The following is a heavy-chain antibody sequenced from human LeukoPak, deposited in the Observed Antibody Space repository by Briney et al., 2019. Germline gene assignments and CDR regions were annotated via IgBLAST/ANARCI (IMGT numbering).Heavy chain of an antibody. V-gene: IGHV3-53*01. CDR1: GFTVSSNY. J-gene: IGHJ5*02. D-gene: IGHD3-9*01. CDR2: IYSGGST. Sequence: QPGGSLRLSCAASGFTVSSNYMSWVRQAPGKGLEWVSVIYSGGSTYYADPVKGRFTISRDNSKNTLYLQMNSLRAEDTAVYYCARHDIQYNWFDPWGQGTLVTVSS. CDR3: ARHDIQYNWFDP.